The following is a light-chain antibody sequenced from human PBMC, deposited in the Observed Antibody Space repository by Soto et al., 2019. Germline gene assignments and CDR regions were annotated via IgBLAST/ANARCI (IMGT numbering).Light chain of an antibody. CDR3: SSFTSTNTWV. CDR1: SSDVGGHDY. Sequence: QSALTQVASVSGSPGQSITISCTATSSDVGGHDYVSWYLQHPGKAPKLLIYEAFNGPSGVSDRFSGSKSGSTASLTISGLQAEDEGDYYCSSFTSTNTWVFGGGTKLTVL. J-gene: IGLJ3*02. V-gene: IGLV2-14*01. CDR2: EAF.